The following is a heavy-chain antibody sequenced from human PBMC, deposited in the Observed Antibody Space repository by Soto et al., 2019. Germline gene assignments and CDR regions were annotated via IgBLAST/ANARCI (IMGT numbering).Heavy chain of an antibody. Sequence: ASVKVSCKASGYTFTSYYMHWVRQAPGQGLEWMGWINLNSGDTNYARKFQGRVTMTWDMSINTAYMELSGLKSADTAMFFCARDLGGYDLYGPDSWGQGTLVTVSS. CDR2: INLNSGDT. V-gene: IGHV1-2*02. CDR3: ARDLGGYDLYGPDS. J-gene: IGHJ4*02. CDR1: GYTFTSYY. D-gene: IGHD5-12*01.